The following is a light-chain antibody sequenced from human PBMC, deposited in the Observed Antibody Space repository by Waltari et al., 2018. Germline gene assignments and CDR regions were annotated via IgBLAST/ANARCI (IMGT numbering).Light chain of an antibody. CDR2: MVS. CDR1: QTLLDSNGDTY. CDR3: MQAQQTPT. V-gene: IGKV2-28*01. J-gene: IGKJ3*01. Sequence: EIVMTQSPLSLPVTLGEPASISCRSGQTLLDSNGDTYLDWYLQKPGQSPQLLIYMVSIRASGVPDRFSGSGSGTDFTLRISRVEAEDVGLYYCMQAQQTPTFGPRTKVDIK.